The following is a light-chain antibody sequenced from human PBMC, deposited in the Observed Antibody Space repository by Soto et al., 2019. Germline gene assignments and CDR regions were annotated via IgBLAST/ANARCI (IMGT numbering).Light chain of an antibody. CDR3: QQSYRTPWT. Sequence: DIQLTQSPSSLSASVGDRVTITCRASETMTSYLNWYQQRPGKAPKLLIYAATNLQSGVPPRFSGGRSGTDFSLTITSLQPEDSATYYCQQSYRTPWTFGQGTKVEIK. V-gene: IGKV1-39*01. J-gene: IGKJ1*01. CDR1: ETMTSY. CDR2: AAT.